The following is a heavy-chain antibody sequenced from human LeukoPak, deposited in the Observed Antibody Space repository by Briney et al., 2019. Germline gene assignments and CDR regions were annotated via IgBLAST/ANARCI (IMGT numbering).Heavy chain of an antibody. V-gene: IGHV3-48*04. D-gene: IGHD2-2*01. CDR1: GFTFSSYS. J-gene: IGHJ6*02. CDR3: ARDEIVVVPAGMVKEGNFYYYGMDV. Sequence: PGGSLRLSCAASGFTFSSYSMNWVRQAPGKGLEWVSYISSSSSTIYYADSVKGRFTISRDNAKNSLYLQMNSLRAEDTAVYYCARDEIVVVPAGMVKEGNFYYYGMDVWGQGTTVTVSS. CDR2: ISSSSSTI.